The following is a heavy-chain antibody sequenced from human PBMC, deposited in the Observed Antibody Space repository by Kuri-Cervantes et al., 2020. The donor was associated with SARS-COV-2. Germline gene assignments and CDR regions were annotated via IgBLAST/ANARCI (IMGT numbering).Heavy chain of an antibody. CDR1: GFTFSSYA. CDR3: AREIEGFDI. D-gene: IGHD2-21*01. V-gene: IGHV3-30-3*01. J-gene: IGHJ3*02. Sequence: GGSLRLSCAASGFTFSSYAMHWVRQAPGKGLEWVAVISYDGSNKYYADSVKGRFTISRDNSKNTLYLQMNSLRAEDTAVYYCAREIEGFDIWGQGTMVTVSS. CDR2: ISYDGSNK.